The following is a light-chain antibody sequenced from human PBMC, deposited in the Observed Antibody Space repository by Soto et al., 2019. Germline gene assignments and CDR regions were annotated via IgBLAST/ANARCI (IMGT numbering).Light chain of an antibody. J-gene: IGLJ2*01. V-gene: IGLV2-14*01. Sequence: QSALTQPASVSGSPGQSITISCTGTSSDVGGYNYVSWYQQHPGKAPKLMIYDVSNRPSGVSNRFSGSKSGNTASLTISGLPDEHEADYYCSSYTSSSTLRVFGGGTKLTVL. CDR1: SSDVGGYNY. CDR2: DVS. CDR3: SSYTSSSTLRV.